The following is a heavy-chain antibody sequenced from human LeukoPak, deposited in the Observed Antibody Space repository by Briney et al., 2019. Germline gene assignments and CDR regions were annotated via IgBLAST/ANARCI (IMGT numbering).Heavy chain of an antibody. D-gene: IGHD2-15*01. Sequence: GGSLRLSCAASGFTFSSYAMHWVRQAPGKGLEWVAVISYDGSNKYYADSVKGRFTISRDNSKNTLYLQMNSLRAEDTAVYYCARSGIQQYCSGGSCYWYYFDYWGQGTLVTVSS. J-gene: IGHJ4*02. CDR2: ISYDGSNK. CDR1: GFTFSSYA. CDR3: ARSGIQQYCSGGSCYWYYFDY. V-gene: IGHV3-30*04.